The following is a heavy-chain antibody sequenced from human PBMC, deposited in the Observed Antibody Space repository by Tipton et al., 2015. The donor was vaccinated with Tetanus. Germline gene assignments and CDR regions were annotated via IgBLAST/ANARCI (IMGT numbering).Heavy chain of an antibody. CDR2: ISPFNENV. V-gene: IGHV1-18*01. CDR1: GYTFTHYG. D-gene: IGHD3/OR15-3a*01. J-gene: IGHJ5*02. CDR3: ARGRGLGPHEYFEH. Sequence: QVQLVQSGAEVKKPGASVKASCKASGYTFTHYGVNWVRQAPGQGLEWMGWISPFNENVNYAEKFQGRLTMTTDRSTATVYMDLRSLRSGDTAVYYCARGRGLGPHEYFEHWGQGTLVTVSS.